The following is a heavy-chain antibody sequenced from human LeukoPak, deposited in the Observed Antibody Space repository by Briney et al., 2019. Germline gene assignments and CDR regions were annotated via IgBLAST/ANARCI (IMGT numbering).Heavy chain of an antibody. J-gene: IGHJ5*02. Sequence: PGGSLRLSCEVTGFTLSSYWMSWVRQAPGKGLEWVANIKQDGTETHYGDSVKGRFTISRDNAKNSLYPQLNSLRGEDTAVYYCARNTDRDAYMASWGQGTLVTVSS. CDR3: ARNTDRDAYMAS. V-gene: IGHV3-7*01. D-gene: IGHD5-24*01. CDR2: IKQDGTET. CDR1: GFTLSSYW.